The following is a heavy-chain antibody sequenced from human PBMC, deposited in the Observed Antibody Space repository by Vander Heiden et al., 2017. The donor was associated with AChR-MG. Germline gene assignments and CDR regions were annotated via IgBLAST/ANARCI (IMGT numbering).Heavy chain of an antibody. D-gene: IGHD6-19*01. Sequence: GLVKPSETLSLTCTVSGGSISSRSYYWGWIRQPPGKGLEWIGSMSYSGSTYYNPSLKSRVTISVDTSKNQFSLKLSSVTAADTAVYYCAGRVAGINPFDYWGQGTLVTVSS. CDR1: GGSISSRSYY. CDR3: AGRVAGINPFDY. CDR2: MSYSGST. V-gene: IGHV4-39*01. J-gene: IGHJ4*02.